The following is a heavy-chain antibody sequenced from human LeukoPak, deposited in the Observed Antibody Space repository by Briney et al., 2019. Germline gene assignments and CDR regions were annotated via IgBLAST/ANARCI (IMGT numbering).Heavy chain of an antibody. D-gene: IGHD3-3*02. V-gene: IGHV3-23*01. CDR2: ISGSGGST. CDR3: AKDLSLARSRTPFDY. CDR1: GFTFSSYA. Sequence: GGSLTLSCAASGFTFSSYAMSWVRQAPGKGREWVSAISGSGGSTYYADSVKGRFTISRDNTKNTLYLQMNSLRAEDTAVYYCAKDLSLARSRTPFDYWGQGTLVTVSS. J-gene: IGHJ4*02.